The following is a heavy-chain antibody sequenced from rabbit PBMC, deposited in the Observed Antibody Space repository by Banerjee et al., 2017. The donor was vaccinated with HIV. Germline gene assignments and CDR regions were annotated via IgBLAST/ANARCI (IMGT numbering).Heavy chain of an antibody. CDR2: INTSSGNT. J-gene: IGHJ4*01. V-gene: IGHV1S45*01. CDR3: ARDLAGVIGWNFNL. Sequence: QEQLEESGGDLVKPEGSLTLTCTASGFDFSGNAMCWVRQAPGKGLEWIACINTSSGNTVYATWAKGRFTISKTSWTTVTLQMTSLTAADTASYFCARDLAGVIGWNFNLWGQGTLVTVS. D-gene: IGHD4-1*01. CDR1: GFDFSGNA.